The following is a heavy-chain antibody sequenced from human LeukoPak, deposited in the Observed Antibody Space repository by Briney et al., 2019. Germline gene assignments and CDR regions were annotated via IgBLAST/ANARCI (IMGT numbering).Heavy chain of an antibody. V-gene: IGHV1-2*02. CDR3: ARDFWSGSAHFDY. CDR2: INPNSGGT. J-gene: IGHJ4*02. CDR1: GYTFTGYY. Sequence: GASVKVSCKASGYTFTGYYMLWVRQAPGQGLEWMGWINPNSGGTNYAQKFQGRVTMTRDTSISTAYMELSRLRSDDTAVYYCARDFWSGSAHFDYWGQGTLVTVSS. D-gene: IGHD3-3*01.